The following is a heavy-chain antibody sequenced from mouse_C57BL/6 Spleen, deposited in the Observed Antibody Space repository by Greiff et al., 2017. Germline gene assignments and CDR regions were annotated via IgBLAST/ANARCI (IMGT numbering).Heavy chain of an antibody. CDR2: IYPRSGNT. CDR3: ARKGTGTFFDY. V-gene: IGHV1-81*01. D-gene: IGHD4-1*01. J-gene: IGHJ2*01. CDR1: GYTFTSYG. Sequence: VQLQQSGAELARPGASVKLSCKASGYTFTSYGISWVKQRTGQGLEWIGEIYPRSGNTYYNEKFKGKATLTADKSSSTAYMELSSLTSEDSAVSFCARKGTGTFFDYWGQGTTLTVSS.